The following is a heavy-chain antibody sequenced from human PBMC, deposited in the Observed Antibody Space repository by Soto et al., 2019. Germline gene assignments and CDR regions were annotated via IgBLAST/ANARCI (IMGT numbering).Heavy chain of an antibody. J-gene: IGHJ4*02. Sequence: GSLRLSCTASGFTFSNYAMSWVRQAPGKGLEWVSAITRTDSTYYADSVKGRFTISRDNSRNTLYLQMNSLGAEDAALYYCAKALVGEVGATDYWGQGTLVTVSS. CDR2: ITRTDST. CDR3: AKALVGEVGATDY. V-gene: IGHV3-23*01. D-gene: IGHD1-26*01. CDR1: GFTFSNYA.